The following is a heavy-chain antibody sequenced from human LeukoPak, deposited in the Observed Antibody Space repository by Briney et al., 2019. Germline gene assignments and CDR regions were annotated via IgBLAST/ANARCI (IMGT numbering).Heavy chain of an antibody. CDR1: GDSISSYY. J-gene: IGHJ4*02. Sequence: SETLSLTCTVSGDSISSYYWSWIRQPPGKGLEWIGYIYYSGSANYNPSLKSRVTISVDTSKNHFSLKLSSVTAADTAVYYCARHSRGYYDFDYWGQGTLVTVSS. CDR2: IYYSGSA. V-gene: IGHV4-59*08. CDR3: ARHSRGYYDFDY. D-gene: IGHD1-26*01.